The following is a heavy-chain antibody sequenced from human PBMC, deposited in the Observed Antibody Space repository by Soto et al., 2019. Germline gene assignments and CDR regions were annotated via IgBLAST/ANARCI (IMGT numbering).Heavy chain of an antibody. D-gene: IGHD2-15*01. CDR2: ISYDGSNK. J-gene: IGHJ6*02. Sequence: PGGSLRLSCAASGFTFCSYAMHWVRQAPGKGLEWVAVISYDGSNKYYADSVKGRFTISRDNSKNTLYLQMNSLRAEDTAVYYCARDPVVVVAAVDYYYYGMDVWGQGTTVTVSS. CDR3: ARDPVVVVAAVDYYYYGMDV. CDR1: GFTFCSYA. V-gene: IGHV3-30-3*01.